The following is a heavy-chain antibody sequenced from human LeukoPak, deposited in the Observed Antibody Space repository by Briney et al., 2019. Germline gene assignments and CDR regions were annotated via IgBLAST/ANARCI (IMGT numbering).Heavy chain of an antibody. CDR2: IIPIFGTA. J-gene: IGHJ4*02. Sequence: GASVKVSCKASGGTFSSYAISWVRQAPGQGLEWMGRIIPIFGTANYAQKFQGRVTITTDESTSTAYMELSSLRSEDTAVYYCARESPIGGFDYWGQGTLATVSS. CDR1: GGTFSSYA. D-gene: IGHD2-15*01. CDR3: ARESPIGGFDY. V-gene: IGHV1-69*05.